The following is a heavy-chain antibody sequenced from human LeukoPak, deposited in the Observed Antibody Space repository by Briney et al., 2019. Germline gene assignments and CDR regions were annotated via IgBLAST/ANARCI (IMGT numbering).Heavy chain of an antibody. CDR1: GGSFSGYY. V-gene: IGHV4-34*01. J-gene: IGHJ5*02. Sequence: PSETLSLTCAVYGGSFSGYYWSWIRQPPGKGLEWVGEINHSGSTNYNPSLKSRVTISVDTSKNQFSLKLSSVTAADTAVYYCARGVQWLVSWFDPWGQGTLVTVSS. CDR3: ARGVQWLVSWFDP. D-gene: IGHD6-19*01. CDR2: INHSGST.